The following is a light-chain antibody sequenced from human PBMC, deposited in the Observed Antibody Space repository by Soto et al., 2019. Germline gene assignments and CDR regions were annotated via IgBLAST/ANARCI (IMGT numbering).Light chain of an antibody. Sequence: DIQMTQFPSTLSASVGDRVTITCRASQTIRSDLAWYQQKPGKVPKLLIYRMSTLESGVPSRFSGSGSGTEFTLTISSLQRDDFAIYYCQQYDDHSFTFGQGTKLEIK. J-gene: IGKJ2*01. CDR3: QQYDDHSFT. V-gene: IGKV1-5*03. CDR1: QTIRSD. CDR2: RMS.